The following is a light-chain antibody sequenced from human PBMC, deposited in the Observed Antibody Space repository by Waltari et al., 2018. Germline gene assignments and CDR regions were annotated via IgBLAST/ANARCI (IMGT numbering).Light chain of an antibody. CDR2: AAS. V-gene: IGKV1-39*01. CDR3: QQSFIAPFT. Sequence: DIQMTQSPSSLSASVGDRVTITCRASQSISRYLNWYQQRPGEAPELLIYAASNLQSGVPSRLSGSGSGTDFTLTISSLQPEDYATYVCQQSFIAPFTFGPGTIVDF. CDR1: QSISRY. J-gene: IGKJ3*01.